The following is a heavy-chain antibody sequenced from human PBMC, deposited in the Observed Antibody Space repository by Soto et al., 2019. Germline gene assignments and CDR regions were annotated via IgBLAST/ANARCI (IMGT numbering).Heavy chain of an antibody. CDR2: INPNSGGT. J-gene: IGHJ4*02. D-gene: IGHD6-6*01. CDR1: GYTFTGYY. CDR3: ARASIAARPLLDY. V-gene: IGHV1-2*04. Sequence: QVQLVQSGAEVKKPGASVKVSCKASGYTFTGYYMHWVRQAPGQGLEWMGWINPNSGGTNYAQKFQGWVTMTRDKSISTAYMELSRLRSDDTAVYYCARASIAARPLLDYWGQGTLVTVSS.